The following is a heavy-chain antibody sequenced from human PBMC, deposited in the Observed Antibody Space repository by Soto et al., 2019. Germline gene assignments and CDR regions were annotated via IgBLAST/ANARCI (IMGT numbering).Heavy chain of an antibody. CDR3: ATRVPNTRYYVAVFDY. D-gene: IGHD1-26*01. Sequence: SETLSLTCTVSGDTFTNYFWSWLRQPPGKGLEWIGYVYHTGSTEYNPSLESRVVISIDTSRNQFSLKLNSVTAADTAVYYCATRVPNTRYYVAVFDYWGQGTQVTSPQ. J-gene: IGHJ4*02. V-gene: IGHV4-59*08. CDR2: VYHTGST. CDR1: GDTFTNYF.